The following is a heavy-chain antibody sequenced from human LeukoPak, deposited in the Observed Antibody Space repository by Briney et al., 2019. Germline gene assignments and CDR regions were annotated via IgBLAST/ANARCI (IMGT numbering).Heavy chain of an antibody. V-gene: IGHV3-23*01. CDR1: GFTFRSCA. J-gene: IGHJ4*02. D-gene: IGHD2-2*01. CDR3: AKDRTCSSTSCHCDY. Sequence: GGSLRLSRAASGFTFRSCAMSWVRQAPGKGLESVSAISGGGANTYYADSVKGRFTISRDNSKNTLYLQMNSLRAEDTAVYYCAKDRTCSSTSCHCDYWGQGTLVTVSS. CDR2: ISGGGANT.